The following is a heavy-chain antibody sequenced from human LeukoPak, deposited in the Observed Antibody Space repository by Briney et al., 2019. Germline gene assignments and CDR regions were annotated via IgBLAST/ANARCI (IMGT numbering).Heavy chain of an antibody. J-gene: IGHJ4*02. CDR1: GGSTSTYY. CDR2: IHYSGST. V-gene: IGHV4-59*01. D-gene: IGHD6-13*01. Sequence: SETLSLTCTVSGGSTSTYYWSWIRQPPGKGLEWIGYIHYSGSTNYNPSLKSRVTISVDTSKNRFSLNLTSVTAADTAVYYCARGSSWMDYWGQGTLVTVSS. CDR3: ARGSSWMDY.